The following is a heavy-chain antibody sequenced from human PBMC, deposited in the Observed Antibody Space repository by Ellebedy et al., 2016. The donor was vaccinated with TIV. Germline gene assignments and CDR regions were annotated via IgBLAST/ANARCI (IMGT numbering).Heavy chain of an antibody. J-gene: IGHJ6*02. V-gene: IGHV3-23*01. CDR2: IIGSGGNT. D-gene: IGHD2/OR15-2a*01. Sequence: GESLKISCAASGFSFSRYAMNWVRQAPGKGLEWVTGIIGSGGNTKYVESVKGRFTISRDNSKNTLFLLMNSLRGEATVLYFCARSAKDHFYNGKDVWGQGTTVTVSS. CDR1: GFSFSRYA. CDR3: ARSAKDHFYNGKDV.